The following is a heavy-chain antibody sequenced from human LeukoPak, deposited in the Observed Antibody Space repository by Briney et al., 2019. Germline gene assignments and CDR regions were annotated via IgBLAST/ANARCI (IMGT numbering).Heavy chain of an antibody. CDR1: GFTLSSYW. CDR2: IKQDGSEK. Sequence: GGSLRLSCAASGFTLSSYWMSWVRQAPGKGLEWVANIKQDGSEKYYVDSVKGRFTISRDNAKNSLYLQMNSLRAEDTAVYYCARAYYSSGSEYFQHWGQGTLVTVSS. D-gene: IGHD6-19*01. CDR3: ARAYYSSGSEYFQH. V-gene: IGHV3-7*03. J-gene: IGHJ1*01.